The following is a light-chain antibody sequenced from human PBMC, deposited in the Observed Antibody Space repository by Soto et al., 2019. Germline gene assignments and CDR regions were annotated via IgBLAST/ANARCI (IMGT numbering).Light chain of an antibody. Sequence: AIQLTQSPSSLSASVGDRVTITCRASQGISSALVWYQQKPGKAPKLLIYDASSLESGVPSRFSGSGSGTDFTLTISSLQPEDFATYYCQQFNNYPYTFGQGTKLEIK. CDR2: DAS. J-gene: IGKJ2*01. CDR3: QQFNNYPYT. CDR1: QGISSA. V-gene: IGKV1D-13*01.